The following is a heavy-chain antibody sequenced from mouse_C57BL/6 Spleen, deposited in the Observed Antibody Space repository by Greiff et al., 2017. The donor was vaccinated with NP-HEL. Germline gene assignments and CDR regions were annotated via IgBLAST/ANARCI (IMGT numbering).Heavy chain of an antibody. D-gene: IGHD2-4*01. Sequence: QVQLQQPGAELVMPGASVKLSCKASGYTFTSYWMHWVKQRPGQGLEWIGEIDPSDSYTNYNQKFKGKSTLTVDKSSSTAYMQLSSLTSEDSAVYYCARMITRGYYFDYWGQGTTLTVSS. J-gene: IGHJ2*01. V-gene: IGHV1-69*01. CDR3: ARMITRGYYFDY. CDR2: IDPSDSYT. CDR1: GYTFTSYW.